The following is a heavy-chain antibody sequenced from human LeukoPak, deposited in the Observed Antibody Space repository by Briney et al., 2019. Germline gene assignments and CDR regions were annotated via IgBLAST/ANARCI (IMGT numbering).Heavy chain of an antibody. V-gene: IGHV4-38-2*01. CDR3: ARARYDSSGYSDY. CDR2: IYHSGST. D-gene: IGHD3-22*01. CDR1: GYSISSGYY. J-gene: IGHJ4*02. Sequence: SETLSLTCAVSGYSISSGYYWGWIRQPPGKGLEWIGSIYHSGSTYYNPPLKSRVTISVDTSKNQFSLKLSSVTAADTAVYYCARARYDSSGYSDYWGQGTLVTVSS.